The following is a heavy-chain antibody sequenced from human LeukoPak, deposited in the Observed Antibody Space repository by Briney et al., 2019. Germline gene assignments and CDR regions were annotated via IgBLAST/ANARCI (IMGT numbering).Heavy chain of an antibody. D-gene: IGHD3/OR15-3a*01. CDR1: GFTFSRYW. CDR3: VLDLFSSFAFDI. V-gene: IGHV3-74*01. CDR2: INSDGSST. J-gene: IGHJ3*02. Sequence: PGGSLRLSCAAAGFTFSRYWMHWVRQAPGKGLLCVSRINSDGSSTYYADSVKGRFTTSRDNAKNELHLHLNSLTDEDTAVYYCVLDLFSSFAFDIWSQGTMVTVSS.